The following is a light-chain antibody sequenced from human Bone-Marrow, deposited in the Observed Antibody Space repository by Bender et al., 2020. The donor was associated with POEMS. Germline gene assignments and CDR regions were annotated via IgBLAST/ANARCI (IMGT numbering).Light chain of an antibody. Sequence: QSALTQPRSFSGSPGQSITISCSGTSSDVESYNLLSWYQLHPDKAPKFMIYEDIKRQSGVSNRFSGSKSGNTASLTISGLQAEDEAYYYCCSYAGRGTYVFGTGTKVTVL. J-gene: IGLJ1*01. CDR2: EDI. V-gene: IGLV2-23*01. CDR3: CSYAGRGTYV. CDR1: SSDVESYNL.